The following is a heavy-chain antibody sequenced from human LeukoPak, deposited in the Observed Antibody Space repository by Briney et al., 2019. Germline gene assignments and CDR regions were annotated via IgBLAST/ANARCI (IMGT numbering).Heavy chain of an antibody. CDR2: VYYSGST. J-gene: IGHJ4*02. CDR3: ATSSSSWYKEFDY. Sequence: PSETLPLTCTVSGGSISSYYWSWIRQPPGKGLEWIGYVYYSGSTNYNPSLKSRVTMSIDTSKNQFSLKLSSVTAADTAIYYCATSSSSWYKEFDYWGQGALVTVSS. V-gene: IGHV4-59*01. D-gene: IGHD6-13*01. CDR1: GGSISSYY.